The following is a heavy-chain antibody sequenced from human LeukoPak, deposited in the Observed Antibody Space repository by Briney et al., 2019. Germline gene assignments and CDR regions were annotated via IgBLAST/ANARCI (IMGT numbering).Heavy chain of an antibody. Sequence: SETLSLTCTVSGGSISSGSYYWSRIRQPAGKGLEWIGRIYTSGSTNYNPSLKSRVTISVDTSKNQFSLKLTSVTAADTAIYYCARVAIGKGYPFDYWGQGTLVTVSS. D-gene: IGHD5-18*01. CDR1: GGSISSGSYY. CDR3: ARVAIGKGYPFDY. V-gene: IGHV4-61*02. J-gene: IGHJ4*02. CDR2: IYTSGST.